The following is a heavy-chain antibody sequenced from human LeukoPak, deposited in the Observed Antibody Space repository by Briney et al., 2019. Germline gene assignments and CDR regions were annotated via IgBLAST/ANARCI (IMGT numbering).Heavy chain of an antibody. D-gene: IGHD5-24*01. V-gene: IGHV1-69*04. CDR2: IIPIFGIA. J-gene: IGHJ4*02. Sequence: GASVKVSCKASGGTFSSYAISWVRQAPGQGLEWMERIIPIFGIANYAQKFQGRVTITADKSTSTAYMELSSLRSEDTAVYYCASIRGGDGYNFDYWGQGTLVTVSS. CDR1: GGTFSSYA. CDR3: ASIRGGDGYNFDY.